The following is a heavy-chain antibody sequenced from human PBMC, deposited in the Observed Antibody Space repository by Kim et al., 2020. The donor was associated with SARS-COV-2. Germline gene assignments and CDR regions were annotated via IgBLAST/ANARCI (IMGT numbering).Heavy chain of an antibody. J-gene: IGHJ4*02. CDR2: IYSSGST. Sequence: SETLSLTCTVSGGSISNNYWGWIRQSAGKGLEWIGRIYSSGSTDYNASLRSRVAMSVDTSKNQFSLELSSVTAADTAVYFCARGPPRADCGANCYLDYWGQGTLVTVSA. V-gene: IGHV4-4*07. CDR1: GGSISNNY. D-gene: IGHD2-21*02. CDR3: ARGPPRADCGANCYLDY.